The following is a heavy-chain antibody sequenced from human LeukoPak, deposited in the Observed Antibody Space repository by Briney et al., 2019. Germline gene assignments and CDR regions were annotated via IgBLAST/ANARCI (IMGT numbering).Heavy chain of an antibody. D-gene: IGHD3-22*01. V-gene: IGHV3-7*04. J-gene: IGHJ4*02. CDR2: INQDGSEK. CDR1: GFPFSTFW. Sequence: PGGSLRLSCAVSGFPFSTFWMSWVRQAPGKGLEWVANINQDGSEKYYVDSVRGRFAISRDNAKNSLYLQMNSLRPEDTAMYYCARVYYDTNGYLYLDHWGQGTLVTVSS. CDR3: ARVYYDTNGYLYLDH.